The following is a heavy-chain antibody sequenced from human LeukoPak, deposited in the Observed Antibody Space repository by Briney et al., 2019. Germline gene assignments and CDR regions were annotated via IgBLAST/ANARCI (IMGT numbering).Heavy chain of an antibody. CDR1: GFTFSSYS. J-gene: IGHJ4*02. CDR3: ARDILTGYYGGSAY. CDR2: ISSSSSYI. Sequence: PGGSLRLSCAASGFTFSSYSMNWVRQAPGKGLEWVSSISSSSSYIYYADSVKGRFTISRDNAKNSLYLQMNSLRAEDTAVYYCARDILTGYYGGSAYWGQGTLVTVSS. D-gene: IGHD3-9*01. V-gene: IGHV3-21*01.